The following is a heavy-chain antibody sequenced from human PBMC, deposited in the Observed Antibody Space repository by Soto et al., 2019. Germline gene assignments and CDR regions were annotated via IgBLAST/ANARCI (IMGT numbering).Heavy chain of an antibody. CDR3: AIPAFRTYLEFDY. J-gene: IGHJ4*02. V-gene: IGHV5-51*01. CDR1: GYRFTNYW. CDR2: VHPGDSNT. Sequence: GESLKISCKGSGYRFTNYWIGWVRQMPGKGLEWMGIVHPGDSNTRYSPSFQGQVTISADKSISTAYLQWSSLKASDTAMYYCAIPAFRTYLEFDYWGQGTLVTVSS. D-gene: IGHD2-2*01.